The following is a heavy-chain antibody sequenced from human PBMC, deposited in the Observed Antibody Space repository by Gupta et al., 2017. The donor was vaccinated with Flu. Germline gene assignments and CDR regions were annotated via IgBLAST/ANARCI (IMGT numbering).Heavy chain of an antibody. D-gene: IGHD6-19*01. CDR3: ASHYSSGWSSDFGY. CDR1: GGSFTNYA. Sequence: QVQLVQSMAEVKKPVSSVTLSCRASGGSFTNYALSWVRQSLGQGLDWRGGISPMFDTTKYAPKFHDRVAISAEISTNTAYMEMSSLTSDDTAMYFCASHYSSGWSSDFGYWGQGALVVVSS. CDR2: ISPMFDTT. V-gene: IGHV1-69*06. J-gene: IGHJ4*02.